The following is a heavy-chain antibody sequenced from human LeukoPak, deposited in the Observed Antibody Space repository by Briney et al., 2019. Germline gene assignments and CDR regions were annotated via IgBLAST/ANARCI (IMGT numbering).Heavy chain of an antibody. CDR3: ARWTSRYISWFDP. D-gene: IGHD2-2*02. CDR1: GGTFSSYA. CDR2: IIPIFGTA. Sequence: ASVKVSCKASGGTFSSYAISWVRQAPGQGLEWMGGIIPIFGTANYAQKFPGRVTITADESTSTAYMELSSLRSEDTAVYYCARWTSRYISWFDPWGQGTLVTVSS. J-gene: IGHJ5*02. V-gene: IGHV1-69*13.